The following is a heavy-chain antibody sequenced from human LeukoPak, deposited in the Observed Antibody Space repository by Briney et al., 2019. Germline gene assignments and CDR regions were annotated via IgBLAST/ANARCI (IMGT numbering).Heavy chain of an antibody. D-gene: IGHD3-10*01. CDR2: IIPILGIA. CDR1: GGTFSTYA. Sequence: SVKVSCKVSGGTFSTYAINWVRHAPGQGLEWMGRIIPILGIANYAQKFQGRVTITAEKSTSTAYMELSSLRSEDTAVYYCARAGDYYGSGSYYSGYFDYWGQGTLVTVSS. J-gene: IGHJ4*02. CDR3: ARAGDYYGSGSYYSGYFDY. V-gene: IGHV1-69*04.